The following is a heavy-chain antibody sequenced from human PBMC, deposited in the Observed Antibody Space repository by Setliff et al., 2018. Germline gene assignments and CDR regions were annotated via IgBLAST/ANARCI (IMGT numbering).Heavy chain of an antibody. D-gene: IGHD3-9*01. V-gene: IGHV1-46*01. CDR3: AREVSTGENSGCDI. CDR1: GYTFTNYY. Sequence: ASVKVSCKASGYTFTNYYIHWVRQTPGQGLEWMGIINPSGGRLSYAEKFQDRVTMTRDTSTNTVYMDLSSLRDDDTAVYYCAREVSTGENSGCDIRGQGTVVTVSS. J-gene: IGHJ3*02. CDR2: INPSGGRL.